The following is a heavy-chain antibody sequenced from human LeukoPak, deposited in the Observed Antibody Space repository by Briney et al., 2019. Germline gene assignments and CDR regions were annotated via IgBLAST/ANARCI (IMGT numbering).Heavy chain of an antibody. CDR1: GYTFTSYD. J-gene: IGHJ6*02. CDR3: ARSGRFLEWLGIYYYYGMDV. D-gene: IGHD3-3*01. V-gene: IGHV1-8*01. CDR2: MNPNSGNT. Sequence: ASVKVSCQASGYTFTSYDINWVRQATGQGLEWMGWMNPNSGNTGYAQKFQGRVTMTRNTSISTAYMELSSLRSEDTAVYYCARSGRFLEWLGIYYYYGMDVWGQGTTVTVSS.